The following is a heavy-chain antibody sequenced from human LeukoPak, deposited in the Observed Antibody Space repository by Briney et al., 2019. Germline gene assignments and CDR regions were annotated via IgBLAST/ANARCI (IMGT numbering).Heavy chain of an antibody. D-gene: IGHD3-3*01. CDR1: GYTFGDYH. V-gene: IGHV1-2*02. CDR3: GRELGGGVTREDWLDP. Sequence: ASVKVSCKASGYTFGDYHMHWARQAPGQGLEWMGWINCDSGATHYAQKFQGRVTMTRDTSISTTHMDLSSLTSDDTAVYYCGRELGGGVTREDWLDPWGQGTLVTVSS. J-gene: IGHJ5*02. CDR2: INCDSGAT.